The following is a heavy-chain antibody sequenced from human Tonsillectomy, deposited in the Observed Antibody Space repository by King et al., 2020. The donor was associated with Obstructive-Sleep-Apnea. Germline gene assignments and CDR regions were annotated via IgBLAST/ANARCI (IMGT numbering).Heavy chain of an antibody. CDR1: GGTFSSYA. D-gene: IGHD1-1*01. CDR3: ARDVRTTGTTFERQIDY. V-gene: IGHV1-69*04. J-gene: IGHJ4*02. Sequence: VQLVQSGAEVKKPGSSVKVSCKASGGTFSSYAISWVRQAPGQGLEWMGGIIPILGIANYAQKFQGRVTITADKSTSTAYMELSSLRSEDTAVYYCARDVRTTGTTFERQIDYWGQGTLVTVSS. CDR2: IIPILGIA.